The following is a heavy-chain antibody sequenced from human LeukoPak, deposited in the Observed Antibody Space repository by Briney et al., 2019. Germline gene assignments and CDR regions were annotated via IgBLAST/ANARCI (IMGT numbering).Heavy chain of an antibody. CDR1: GYTFTGYY. D-gene: IGHD2-2*02. CDR2: INVNSGGT. J-gene: IGHJ1*01. V-gene: IGHV1-2*02. CDR3: VRGTGYCSSTSCYNSGEYFQH. Sequence: ASVKVSCKASGYTFTGYYIHWVRQAPGQGLEWMAWINVNSGGTNSAQNFQGRVTMTRDTSISTVYMEVSRLRSDDTAVYYCVRGTGYCSSTSCYNSGEYFQHWGQGTLVTVSS.